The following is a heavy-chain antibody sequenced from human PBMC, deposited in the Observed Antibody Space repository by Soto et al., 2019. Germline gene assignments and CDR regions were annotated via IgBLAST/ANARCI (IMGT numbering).Heavy chain of an antibody. CDR3: ARQGRAAAAGSGFYGWGV. Sequence: PSETLSLTCTVSGGSITNSGQYCVWIRQPPGKGLEWIGSIYYSGSPYYKPSLKSRLTMSVDTSKNQVSLTLSSMTAADTLVYYCARQGRAAAAGSGFYGWGVWGQGTTVTVSS. D-gene: IGHD6-25*01. CDR2: IYYSGSP. J-gene: IGHJ6*02. V-gene: IGHV4-39*01. CDR1: GGSITNSGQY.